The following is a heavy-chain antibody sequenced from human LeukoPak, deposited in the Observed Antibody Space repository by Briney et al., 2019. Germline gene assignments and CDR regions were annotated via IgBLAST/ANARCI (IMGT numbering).Heavy chain of an antibody. J-gene: IGHJ6*02. V-gene: IGHV4-34*01. D-gene: IGHD6-13*01. CDR2: INHSGST. CDR1: GGSFSGYY. Sequence: SSETLSLTCAVYGGSFSGYYWSWIRQPPGKGLEWIGEINHSGSTNYNPSLKSRVTISVDTSKNQFSLKLSSVTAADTAVYYCARSGYSSSFYGMDVWGQGTTVTVSS. CDR3: ARSGYSSSFYGMDV.